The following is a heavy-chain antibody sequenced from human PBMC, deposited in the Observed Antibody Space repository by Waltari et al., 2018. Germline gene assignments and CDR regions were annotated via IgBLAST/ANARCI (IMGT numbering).Heavy chain of an antibody. CDR1: GGSISSYY. J-gene: IGHJ6*02. D-gene: IGHD3-10*01. Sequence: QVQLQESGPGLVKPSETLSLICTVSGGSISSYYWCWIRQPPGKGLEWIGYIYYSGSTNYHPDLKSRVTISVDTSKNQFSLKLSSVTAADTAVYYCARARGQSYYGIDGWGQGTTVTVSS. V-gene: IGHV4-59*01. CDR3: ARARGQSYYGIDG. CDR2: IYYSGST.